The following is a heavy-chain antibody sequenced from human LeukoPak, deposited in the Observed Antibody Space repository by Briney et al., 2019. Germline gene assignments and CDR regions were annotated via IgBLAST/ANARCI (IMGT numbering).Heavy chain of an antibody. CDR2: IYTSGST. Sequence: PSETLSLTCTVSGGSISSYYWSWIRQPAGKGLEWIGRIYTSGSTNYNPSLKSRVTMSVDTSKNQFSLKLSSVTAADTAVYYCARASQTTKDYYYYYYMDVWGKGTTVTISS. J-gene: IGHJ6*03. D-gene: IGHD4-17*01. V-gene: IGHV4-4*07. CDR3: ARASQTTKDYYYYYYMDV. CDR1: GGSISSYY.